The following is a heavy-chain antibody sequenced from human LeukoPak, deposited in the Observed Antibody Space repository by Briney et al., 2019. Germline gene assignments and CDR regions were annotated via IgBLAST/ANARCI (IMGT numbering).Heavy chain of an antibody. CDR2: IYYSGST. J-gene: IGHJ4*02. CDR1: GGSISSYY. V-gene: IGHV4-59*08. CDR3: ARVFRGDTAMVAFDY. D-gene: IGHD5-18*01. Sequence: SETLSLTCTVSGGSISSYYWSWIRQPPGKGLEWIGYIYYSGSTNYNPSLKSRVTISVDTSKNQFSLKLSSVTAADTAVYYCARVFRGDTAMVAFDYWGQGTLVTVSS.